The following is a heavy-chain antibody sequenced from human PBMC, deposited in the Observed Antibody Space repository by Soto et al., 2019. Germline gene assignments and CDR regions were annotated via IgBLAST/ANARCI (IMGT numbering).Heavy chain of an antibody. Sequence: PGESLKISCRGSGYDFNTNWFGWVRQLPGRGLEWVGIMYPGDSDTRYNPSLQGHVTLSVDVTVSTAFLQWRIMETSDTVMYFCARLLLDSNKTSCYYSDHWGQGTQVTVSS. CDR2: MYPGDSDT. V-gene: IGHV5-51*01. CDR3: ARLLLDSNKTSCYYSDH. J-gene: IGHJ4*02. D-gene: IGHD3-22*01. CDR1: GYDFNTNW.